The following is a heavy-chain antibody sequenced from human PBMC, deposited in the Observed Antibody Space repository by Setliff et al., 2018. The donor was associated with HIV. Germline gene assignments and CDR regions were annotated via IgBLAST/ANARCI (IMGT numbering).Heavy chain of an antibody. D-gene: IGHD3-3*01. V-gene: IGHV4-59*01. Sequence: SETLSLTCTVSGGSISSYYWSWIRQPPGKGLEWIGYIYYSGSTNYNPSFKSRVTISVDRSKRQFSLNLSSVTAADTAIYYCTRGPEGVAGGDYWGQGSLVTVSS. CDR1: GGSISSYY. J-gene: IGHJ4*02. CDR2: IYYSGST. CDR3: TRGPEGVAGGDY.